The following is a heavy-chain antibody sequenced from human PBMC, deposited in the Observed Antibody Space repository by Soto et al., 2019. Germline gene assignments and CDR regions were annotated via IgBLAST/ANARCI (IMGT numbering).Heavy chain of an antibody. CDR1: GFTFSNYD. CDR2: IWYDGSNK. V-gene: IGHV3-33*01. Sequence: QVQLVESGGGVVQPGRSLRLSCAASGFTFSNYDMHWVRQAPGKGLEWVAIIWYDGSNKYYADSVEGRFTISRDNSKNTLYLQMNSLRAEDTVVYHCARDHGTSASGVLFKGSDYWGQGTLVTVSS. J-gene: IGHJ4*02. CDR3: ARDHGTSASGVLFKGSDY. D-gene: IGHD3-3*01.